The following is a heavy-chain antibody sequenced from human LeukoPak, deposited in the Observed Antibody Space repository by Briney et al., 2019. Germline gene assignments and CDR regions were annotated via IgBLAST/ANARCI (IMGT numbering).Heavy chain of an antibody. CDR3: ARYGYGYSYGSHPIDY. Sequence: SVKVSCKASGCTFSSYAISWVRQAPGQGLEWMGGIIPIFGTANYAQKFQGRVTITADESTSTAYMELSSLRSEDTAVYYCARYGYGYSYGSHPIDYWGQGTLVTVSS. CDR1: GCTFSSYA. J-gene: IGHJ4*02. V-gene: IGHV1-69*01. CDR2: IIPIFGTA. D-gene: IGHD5-18*01.